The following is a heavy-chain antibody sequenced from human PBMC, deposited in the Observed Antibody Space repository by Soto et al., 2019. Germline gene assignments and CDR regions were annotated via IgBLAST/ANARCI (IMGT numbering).Heavy chain of an antibody. CDR2: IYPGDSDT. CDR1: GYSFTSYW. D-gene: IGHD3-9*01. Sequence: GESLKISCKGSGYSFTSYWIGWVRQMPGKGLEWMGIIYPGDSDTRYSPSFQGQVTISADKSISTAYLQWSSLKASDTAMYYCARRDYDILTGYFGYGMDVWGQGTTVTVSS. CDR3: ARRDYDILTGYFGYGMDV. J-gene: IGHJ6*02. V-gene: IGHV5-51*01.